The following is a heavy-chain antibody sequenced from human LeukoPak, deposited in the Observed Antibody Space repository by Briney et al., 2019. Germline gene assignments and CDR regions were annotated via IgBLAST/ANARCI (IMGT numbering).Heavy chain of an antibody. Sequence: SETLSLTCAVYGGSFSGYYWSWIRQPPGKGLEWIGEINHSGSTNYNPSLKSRVTISVDTSKNQFSLKLSSVTAADTAVYYCASRNWNDGGYFDYWGQGALVTVSS. J-gene: IGHJ4*02. V-gene: IGHV4-34*01. CDR2: INHSGST. CDR1: GGSFSGYY. D-gene: IGHD1-1*01. CDR3: ASRNWNDGGYFDY.